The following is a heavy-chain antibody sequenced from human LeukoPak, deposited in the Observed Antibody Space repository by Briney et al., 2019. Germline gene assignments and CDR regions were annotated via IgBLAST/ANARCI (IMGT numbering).Heavy chain of an antibody. CDR3: ARVTVTGYAFDY. V-gene: IGHV1-46*01. Sequence: WASVKVSCKASGYTFTGYYMHWVRQAPGQGLEWMGIINPSGGSTSYAQKFQGRVTMTRDTSTSTVYMELSSLRSEDTAVYYCARVTVTGYAFDYWGQGTLVTVSS. D-gene: IGHD4-17*01. J-gene: IGHJ4*02. CDR1: GYTFTGYY. CDR2: INPSGGST.